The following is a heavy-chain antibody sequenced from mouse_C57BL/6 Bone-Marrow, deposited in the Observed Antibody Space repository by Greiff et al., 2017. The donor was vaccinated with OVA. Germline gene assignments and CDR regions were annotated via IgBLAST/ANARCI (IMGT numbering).Heavy chain of an antibody. V-gene: IGHV1-81*01. J-gene: IGHJ1*03. Sequence: LVESGAELARPGASVKLSCKASGYTFTSYGISWVKQRTGQGLEWIGEIYPRSGNTYYNEKFKGKATLTADKSSSTAYMELRSLTSEDSAVYFCARRDYGSRWYFDVWGTGTTVTVSS. CDR1: GYTFTSYG. D-gene: IGHD1-1*01. CDR2: IYPRSGNT. CDR3: ARRDYGSRWYFDV.